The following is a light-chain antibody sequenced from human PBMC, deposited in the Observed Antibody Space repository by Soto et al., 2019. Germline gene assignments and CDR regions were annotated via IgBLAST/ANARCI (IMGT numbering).Light chain of an antibody. J-gene: IGKJ4*01. CDR1: QSVTTY. Sequence: EIVLTQSPATLSLSPGERVTLSCRASQSVTTYLAWYQQKPGQAPRLLIYDAFNRAPGIPARFSGSGSGTDFPLTISSLEPEDFAVYYCQQRYNWPLTFGGGTKVEIK. CDR2: DAF. CDR3: QQRYNWPLT. V-gene: IGKV3-11*01.